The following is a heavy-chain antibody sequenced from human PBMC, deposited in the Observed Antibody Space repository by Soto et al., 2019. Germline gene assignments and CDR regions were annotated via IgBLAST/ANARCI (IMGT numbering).Heavy chain of an antibody. CDR2: IYHSGST. CDR3: ARLIAAVGPIDY. J-gene: IGHJ4*02. CDR1: EGYIISSDG. D-gene: IGHD6-13*01. V-gene: IGHV4-4*02. Sequence: SETLSLTCTVSEGYIISSDGWRWVSQPPGKGLEWIGEIYHSGSTNYNPSLKSRVTISVDKSKNQFSLKLSSVTAADTAVYYCARLIAAVGPIDYWGQGTLVTVSS.